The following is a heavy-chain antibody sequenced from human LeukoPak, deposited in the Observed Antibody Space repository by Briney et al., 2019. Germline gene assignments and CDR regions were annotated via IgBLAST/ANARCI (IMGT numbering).Heavy chain of an antibody. Sequence: SETLSLTCTVSGGSISSYYWSWIRQPPGKGLEWIGYIYYSRGTNYNPSLKSRVTISVDTSKNQFSLKLSSVTAADTAVYYCARANPITMIVVDTPFDYWGQGTLVTVSS. CDR1: GGSISSYY. CDR2: IYYSRGT. J-gene: IGHJ4*02. D-gene: IGHD3-22*01. V-gene: IGHV4-59*01. CDR3: ARANPITMIVVDTPFDY.